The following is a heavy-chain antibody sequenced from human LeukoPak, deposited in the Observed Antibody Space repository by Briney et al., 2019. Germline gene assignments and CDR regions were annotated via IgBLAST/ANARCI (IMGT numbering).Heavy chain of an antibody. J-gene: IGHJ5*02. D-gene: IGHD6-13*01. Sequence: GGSLRLSCAASGFTFSSYAMSWVRQAPGKGLEWVSAISGSGGSTYYADSVKGRFTISRDNSKNTLYLQMNSLRAEDTAVYYCAKVSIAAAGGYNWFDPWGQGTLVTVSS. CDR2: ISGSGGST. CDR1: GFTFSSYA. V-gene: IGHV3-23*01. CDR3: AKVSIAAAGGYNWFDP.